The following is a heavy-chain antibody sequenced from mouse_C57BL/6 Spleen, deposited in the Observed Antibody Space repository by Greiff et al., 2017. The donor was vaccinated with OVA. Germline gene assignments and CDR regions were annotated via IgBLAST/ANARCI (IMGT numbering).Heavy chain of an antibody. CDR1: GFSFTSYG. V-gene: IGHV2-5*01. Sequence: VQLQQSGPGLVQPSQSLSITCTVSGFSFTSYGVHWVRQSPGKGLEWLGVIWSGGSTDYNDAFMSRLSITKDNSKSHVFFKMSSLHADAAAIYCGASQLGRGVACWRQGTLIAVS. CDR3: ASQLGRGVAC. D-gene: IGHD4-1*02. CDR2: IWSGGST. J-gene: IGHJ3*01.